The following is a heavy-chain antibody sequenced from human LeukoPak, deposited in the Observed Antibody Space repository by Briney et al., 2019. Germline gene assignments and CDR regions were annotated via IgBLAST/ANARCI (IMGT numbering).Heavy chain of an antibody. CDR1: GFTFSSYE. Sequence: GGSLRLSCAASGFTFSSYEMNWVRQAPGKGLEWVSYISSSGSTIYYADSVMGRFTISRDNAKNSLYLQMNSLRAEDTAVYYCARETLELGYWGQGTLVTVSS. CDR2: ISSSGSTI. CDR3: ARETLELGY. V-gene: IGHV3-48*03. J-gene: IGHJ4*02. D-gene: IGHD1-7*01.